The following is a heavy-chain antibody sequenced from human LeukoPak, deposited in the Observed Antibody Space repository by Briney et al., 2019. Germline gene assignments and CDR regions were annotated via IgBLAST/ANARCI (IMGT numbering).Heavy chain of an antibody. V-gene: IGHV3-64*01. Sequence: GGPLRLSCAASGFTFSNYAMHWVRQAPGKGLEYVSAISSNGGNTYYANSVKGRFTISRDNSKNTLYLQMGSLRAEDMAVYYCARSGYCSGGSCSYNWFDPWGQGTLVTVSS. D-gene: IGHD2-15*01. CDR1: GFTFSNYA. CDR3: ARSGYCSGGSCSYNWFDP. J-gene: IGHJ5*02. CDR2: ISSNGGNT.